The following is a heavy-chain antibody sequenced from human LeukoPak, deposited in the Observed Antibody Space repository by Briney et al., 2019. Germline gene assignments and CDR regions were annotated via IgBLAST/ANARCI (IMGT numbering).Heavy chain of an antibody. J-gene: IGHJ4*02. CDR2: INHSGST. V-gene: IGHV4-34*01. Sequence: SETLSLTCAVYGGSSSGYYWSWIRQPPGKGLEWIGEINHSGSTNYNPSLKSRVTISVDTSKNQFSLKLSSVTAADTAVYYCARGLLFLDYWGQGTLVTVSS. CDR1: GGSSSGYY. CDR3: ARGLLFLDY.